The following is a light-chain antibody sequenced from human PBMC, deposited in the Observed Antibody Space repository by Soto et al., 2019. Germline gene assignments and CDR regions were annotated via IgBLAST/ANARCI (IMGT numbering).Light chain of an antibody. CDR3: QNYNRAPWT. J-gene: IGKJ1*01. CDR1: EDISNY. V-gene: IGKV1-27*01. CDR2: GAS. Sequence: DIQMTQSPSSLSASVGDRVTITCRANEDISNYLAWYQQKPGRVPKLPIYGASTLQSGVPSRFSGSGSGTDFTLTISSLQTEDVATYYCQNYNRAPWTFGQGTKVESK.